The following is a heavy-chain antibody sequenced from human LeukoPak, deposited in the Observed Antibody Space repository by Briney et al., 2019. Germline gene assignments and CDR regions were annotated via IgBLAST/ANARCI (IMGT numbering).Heavy chain of an antibody. V-gene: IGHV3-23*01. CDR3: AKDLWQLEGFFDY. J-gene: IGHJ4*02. Sequence: GGSLRLSCAASGFTVSSYAMSWVRQAPGKGLEWVSAISGSGGSTYYADSVKGRFTISRDNSKNTLYLQMNSLRAEDTAVYYCAKDLWQLEGFFDYWGQGTLVTVSS. D-gene: IGHD3-3*01. CDR2: ISGSGGST. CDR1: GFTVSSYA.